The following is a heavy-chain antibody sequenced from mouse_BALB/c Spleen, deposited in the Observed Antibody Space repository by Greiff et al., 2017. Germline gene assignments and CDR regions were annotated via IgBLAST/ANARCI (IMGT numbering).Heavy chain of an antibody. CDR3: TRDLGTPYYRAWFAY. V-gene: IGHV5-6-4*01. CDR2: ISSGGSYT. D-gene: IGHD2-14*01. Sequence: EVKLVESGGGLVKPGGSLKLSCAASGFTFSSYTMSWVRQTPEKRLEWVATISSGGSYTYYPDSVKGRFTISRDNAKNTLYLQMSSLKSEDTAMYYCTRDLGTPYYRAWFAYWGQGTLVTVSA. J-gene: IGHJ3*01. CDR1: GFTFSSYT.